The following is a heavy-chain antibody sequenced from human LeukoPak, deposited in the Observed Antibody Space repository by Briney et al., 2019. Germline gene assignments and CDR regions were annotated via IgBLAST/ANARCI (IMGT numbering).Heavy chain of an antibody. J-gene: IGHJ4*02. V-gene: IGHV1-18*01. CDR2: ISAYNGNT. D-gene: IGHD3-22*01. Sequence: GASVTVSCKASGYTFTSYGISWVRQAPGQGLEWMGCISAYNGNTNYAQKLQGRVTMTTDTSTSTAYMELRSLRSDDTAVYYCARDGDSSGYYPSDYWGQGTLVTVSS. CDR3: ARDGDSSGYYPSDY. CDR1: GYTFTSYG.